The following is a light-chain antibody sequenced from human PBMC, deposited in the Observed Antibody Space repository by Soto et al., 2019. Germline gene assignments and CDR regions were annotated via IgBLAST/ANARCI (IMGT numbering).Light chain of an antibody. CDR1: SSDVGGYNY. J-gene: IGLJ1*01. CDR3: SSYTSSSAYV. V-gene: IGLV2-14*01. Sequence: QSGLAQHPSVSWTPGQTITISCTGTSSDVGGYNYVSWYQQHPGKAPKLMIYEVSNRPSGVSNLFSGSKSGNTASLTIFGLQAEDEAYYYCSSYTSSSAYVFGHGAKVAVL. CDR2: EVS.